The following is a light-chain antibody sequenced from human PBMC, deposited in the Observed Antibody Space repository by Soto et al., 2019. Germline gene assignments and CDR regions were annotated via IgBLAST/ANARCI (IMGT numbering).Light chain of an antibody. Sequence: QSVLTQPRSVSGSPGQSVTISCTGTSSDVGGYEYVSWYQQYPGKAPKLMIYAVTRRPSGVPDRFSGSKSGNTASLTISGLQTEDEADYYCSSYTSSSTWVFGGGTKLTVL. CDR2: AVT. CDR1: SSDVGGYEY. CDR3: SSYTSSSTWV. V-gene: IGLV2-11*01. J-gene: IGLJ3*02.